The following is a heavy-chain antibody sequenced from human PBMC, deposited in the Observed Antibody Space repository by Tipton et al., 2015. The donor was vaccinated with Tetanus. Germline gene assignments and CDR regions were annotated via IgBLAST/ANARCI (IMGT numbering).Heavy chain of an antibody. CDR1: GYIFTNYW. J-gene: IGHJ4*02. Sequence: QLVPSGGEVKKPGESLKISCKGSGYIFTNYWIGRVRQKPGKGLEWMGFIYPVDSDTRYSPSFQGQVTISVDKSINTAYLQWSSLKASDPSMFYCAGAHCSDGVCNFDFWGQGALVTVAS. V-gene: IGHV5-51*01. D-gene: IGHD2-15*01. CDR3: AGAHCSDGVCNFDF. CDR2: IYPVDSDT.